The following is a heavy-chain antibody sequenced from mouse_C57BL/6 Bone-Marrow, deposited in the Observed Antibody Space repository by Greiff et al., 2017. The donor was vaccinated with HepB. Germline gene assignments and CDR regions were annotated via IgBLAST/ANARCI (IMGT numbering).Heavy chain of an antibody. V-gene: IGHV1-72*01. CDR3: APMVTTRGYYYAMDY. J-gene: IGHJ4*01. Sequence: QVQLQQPGAELVKPGASGKRSCKASGYTFTSYGRHGVKQRPGRGLEWIGRIDPNSGGTKYKEKLKSKATLTVDKPSSTAYMQLSSLTSEDSAVYYCAPMVTTRGYYYAMDYWGQGTSVTVSS. CDR2: IDPNSGGT. CDR1: GYTFTSYG. D-gene: IGHD2-2*01.